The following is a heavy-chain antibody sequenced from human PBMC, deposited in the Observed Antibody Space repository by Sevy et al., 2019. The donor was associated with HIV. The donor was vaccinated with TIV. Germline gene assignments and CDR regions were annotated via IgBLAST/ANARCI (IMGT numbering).Heavy chain of an antibody. J-gene: IGHJ6*02. CDR3: AKDDYYGSGSYYRTVGFYYYYGMDV. CDR2: ISGSGGST. CDR1: GFTFSSYA. V-gene: IGHV3-23*01. Sequence: GGSLRLSCAASGFTFSSYAMSWVRQAPGKGLEWVSAISGSGGSTYYADSVKGRFTISGDNSKNTLYLQMNSLRAEDTAVYYCAKDDYYGSGSYYRTVGFYYYYGMDVWGQGTTVTVSS. D-gene: IGHD3-10*01.